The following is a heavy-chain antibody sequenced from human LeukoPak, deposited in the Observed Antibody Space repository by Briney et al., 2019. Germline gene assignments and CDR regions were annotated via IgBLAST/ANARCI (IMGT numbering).Heavy chain of an antibody. CDR3: ARELLSLQGYYYGMDV. CDR2: IYYSGST. V-gene: IGHV4-59*01. J-gene: IGHJ6*02. CDR1: GGSISSYY. Sequence: SGTLPLTCTVSGGSISSYYWSWIRQPPGKGLEWIGYIYYSGSTNYNPSLKSRVTISVDTSKNQFSLKLSSVTAADTAVYYCARELLSLQGYYYGMDVWGQGTTVTVSS. D-gene: IGHD3-10*01.